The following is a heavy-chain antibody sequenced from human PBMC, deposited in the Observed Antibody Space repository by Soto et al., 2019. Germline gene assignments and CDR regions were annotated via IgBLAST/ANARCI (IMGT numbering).Heavy chain of an antibody. CDR1: GGSISSSNW. J-gene: IGHJ4*02. CDR2: IYHSGST. V-gene: IGHV4-4*02. Sequence: SETLSLTCAVSGGSISSSNWWSWVRQPPGKGLEWIGEIYHSGSTNYNPSLKSRVTISVDKSKNQFSLKLSSLTAADTAVYYCARDRRGVVAATYYFDYWGQGTLVTVSS. CDR3: ARDRRGVVAATYYFDY. D-gene: IGHD2-15*01.